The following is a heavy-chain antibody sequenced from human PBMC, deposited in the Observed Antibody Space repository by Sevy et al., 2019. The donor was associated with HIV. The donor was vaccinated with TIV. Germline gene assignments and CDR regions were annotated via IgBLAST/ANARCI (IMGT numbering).Heavy chain of an antibody. J-gene: IGHJ4*02. CDR3: AKDRRPGYNYGVFDQ. CDR2: ISASGGTT. CDR1: GFTFSTHG. V-gene: IGHV3-23*01. Sequence: GGSLRLSCAASGFTFSTHGMNWVRQVPGKGLEWVSSISASGGTTSYADSVKGQFTISRDNSKITLYLQMNSLAVEATGIYYCAKDRRPGYNYGVFDQWGQGTLVTVSS. D-gene: IGHD5-18*01.